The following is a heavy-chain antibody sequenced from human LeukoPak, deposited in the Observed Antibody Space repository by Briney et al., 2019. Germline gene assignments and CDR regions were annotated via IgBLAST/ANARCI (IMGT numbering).Heavy chain of an antibody. J-gene: IGHJ5*02. D-gene: IGHD1-14*01. CDR1: GFTFRSYR. Sequence: PGGSLRLSCAASGFTFRSYRMYWVRQAPGKGLVWVSRINSDGSSTTYADSVKGRFTISRDNAKNTLYLQMNSLRDEDTAVYFCARGQAGTSWFDPWGQGTLVTVSS. CDR2: INSDGSST. CDR3: ARGQAGTSWFDP. V-gene: IGHV3-74*01.